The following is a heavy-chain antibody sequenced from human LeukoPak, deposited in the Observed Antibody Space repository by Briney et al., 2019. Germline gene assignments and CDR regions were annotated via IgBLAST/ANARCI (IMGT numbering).Heavy chain of an antibody. Sequence: GGSLRLSCAASGVTFSSYAMHSVRQAPGKGLEWVAVTSYDASNKYYSDSVKGRFTISRDNSKTTLYLQMNSLRAEDTAVYHCARSNKGSDYWGQGTLVTVSS. CDR1: GVTFSSYA. V-gene: IGHV3-30-3*01. CDR3: ARSNKGSDY. D-gene: IGHD2-8*01. J-gene: IGHJ4*02. CDR2: TSYDASNK.